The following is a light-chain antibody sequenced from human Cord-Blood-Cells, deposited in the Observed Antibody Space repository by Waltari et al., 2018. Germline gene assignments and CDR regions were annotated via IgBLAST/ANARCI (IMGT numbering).Light chain of an antibody. CDR1: QSVSSSY. CDR2: GAS. J-gene: IGKJ2*01. CDR3: QQYGSSPPYT. Sequence: IVLTQSPGPLSLSPGDRATLSYRASQSVSSSYLAWYQQKPGQAPRLLIYGASSRATGIPDRFSGSRSGTDFTLTISRLEPEDFAVYYCQQYGSSPPYTFGQGTKLEIK. V-gene: IGKV3-20*01.